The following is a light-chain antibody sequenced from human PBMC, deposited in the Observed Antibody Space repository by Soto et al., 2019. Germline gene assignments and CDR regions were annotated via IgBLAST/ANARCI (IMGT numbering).Light chain of an antibody. CDR2: DAS. Sequence: DNQRTPSPSSLSASVVDRVTITCQASQDISNYLNWYQQKPGKAPKLLIYDASNLETGVPSRFSGSGSGTDFTFTISSLQPEDIATYYCQQYDNLPLTFGGGTKVDIK. CDR1: QDISNY. J-gene: IGKJ4*01. CDR3: QQYDNLPLT. V-gene: IGKV1-33*01.